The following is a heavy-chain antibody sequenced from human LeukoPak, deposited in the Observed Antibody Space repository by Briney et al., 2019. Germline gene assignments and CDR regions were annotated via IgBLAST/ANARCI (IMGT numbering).Heavy chain of an antibody. D-gene: IGHD6-13*01. CDR1: GGSLSSGDYY. V-gene: IGHV4-30-4*08. J-gene: IGHJ5*02. CDR2: IYYSGST. Sequence: PSQTLSLTCTVSGGSLSSGDYYWSWIRQPPGKGLEWIGYIYYSGSTYYNPSLKSRVTISVDTSKNQFSLKLSSVTAADTAVYYCARGGLYSSSWYNWFDPWGQGTLVTVSS. CDR3: ARGGLYSSSWYNWFDP.